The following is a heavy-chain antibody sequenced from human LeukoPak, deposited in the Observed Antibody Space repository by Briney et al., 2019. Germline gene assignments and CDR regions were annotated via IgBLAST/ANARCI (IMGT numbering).Heavy chain of an antibody. CDR1: GFTFSSYS. D-gene: IGHD5-18*01. CDR2: ISSSSSYI. CDR3: ARDQWLQSDYYMDV. Sequence: GGSLRLSCAASGFTFSSYSMNWVRQAPGKGLEWGSFISSSSSYIYYADSMKGRFTISRYNAKNSLYLQMNSLRAEDTAVYYCARDQWLQSDYYMDVWGKGTTVTVSS. V-gene: IGHV3-21*01. J-gene: IGHJ6*03.